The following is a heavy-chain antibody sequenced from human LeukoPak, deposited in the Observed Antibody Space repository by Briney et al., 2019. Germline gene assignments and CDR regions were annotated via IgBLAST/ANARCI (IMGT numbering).Heavy chain of an antibody. CDR1: GFTFSSYA. CDR2: ASYGGTNK. V-gene: IGHV3-30*01. Sequence: GGSLRLSCAASGFTFSSYAMHWVRQAPGKGLKSVALASYGGTNKYYADSVRGRFTVSRDNSKNTLYLQMNSLRAEDTPVYYGAATFYSDGSGYTHFDYWGQGTLVTVSS. D-gene: IGHD3-22*01. J-gene: IGHJ4*02. CDR3: AATFYSDGSGYTHFDY.